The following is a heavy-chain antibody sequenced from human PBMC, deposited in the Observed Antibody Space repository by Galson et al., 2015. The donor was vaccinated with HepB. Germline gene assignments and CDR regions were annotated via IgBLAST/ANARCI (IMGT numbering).Heavy chain of an antibody. CDR1: GFTFSSYA. CDR3: AKGNLRQVLRGWCLFDY. CDR2: ISGSGGST. Sequence: SLRLSCAASGFTFSSYAMSWVRQAPGKGLEWVSAISGSGGSTYYADSVKGRFTISRDNSKNTLYLQMNSLRAEDTAVYYCAKGNLRQVLRGWCLFDYWGQGTLVTVSS. D-gene: IGHD6-19*01. V-gene: IGHV3-23*01. J-gene: IGHJ4*02.